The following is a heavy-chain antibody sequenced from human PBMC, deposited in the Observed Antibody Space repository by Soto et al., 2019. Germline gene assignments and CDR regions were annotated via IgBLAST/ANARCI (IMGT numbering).Heavy chain of an antibody. V-gene: IGHV4-34*01. CDR3: ASGTGDILTGSKYYFDY. J-gene: IGHJ4*02. D-gene: IGHD3-9*01. CDR2: INHSGST. Sequence: SETLSLTCAVYGGSFSGYYWSWIRQPPGKGLEWIGEINHSGSTNYNPSLKSRVTISVDTSKNQFSLKLSSVTAADTAVYYCASGTGDILTGSKYYFDYWGQGTLVTVSS. CDR1: GGSFSGYY.